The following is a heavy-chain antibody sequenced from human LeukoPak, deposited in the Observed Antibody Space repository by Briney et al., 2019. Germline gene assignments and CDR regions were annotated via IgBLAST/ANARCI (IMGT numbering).Heavy chain of an antibody. D-gene: IGHD3-10*01. CDR3: ARSGITMVRGVITNWFDP. CDR2: IYYSGST. CDR1: GGSISSYY. J-gene: IGHJ5*02. Sequence: PSETLSLTCTVSGGSISSYYWSWIRQPPGKGLEWIGYIYYSGSTNYNPSLKSRVTISVDTSKNQFSLKLSSVTAADTAVYYCARSGITMVRGVITNWFDPWGQGTLVTVSS. V-gene: IGHV4-59*01.